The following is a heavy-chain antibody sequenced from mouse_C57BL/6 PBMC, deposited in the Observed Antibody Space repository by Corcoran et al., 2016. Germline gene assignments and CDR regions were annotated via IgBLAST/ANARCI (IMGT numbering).Heavy chain of an antibody. CDR1: GYSFTDYY. Sequence: QVQLQQSGPELVKPGASVKISCKASGYSFTDYYINWVKQRHGQGLEWIGWIFPGSGSTYYNEKFTGKATLTVDKSSSTAYMLLSSLTSEDSAVYFCAEGGYGSSYEYFDVWGTGTTVTVSS. CDR2: IFPGSGST. D-gene: IGHD1-1*01. CDR3: AEGGYGSSYEYFDV. V-gene: IGHV1-75*01. J-gene: IGHJ1*03.